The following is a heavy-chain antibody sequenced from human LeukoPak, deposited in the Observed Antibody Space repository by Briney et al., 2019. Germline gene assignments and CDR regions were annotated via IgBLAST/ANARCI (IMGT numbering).Heavy chain of an antibody. CDR2: IQYDGSKK. CDR3: AKDIGSYYDY. D-gene: IGHD3-10*01. V-gene: IGHV3-30*02. J-gene: IGHJ4*02. CDR1: GFTFSSYG. Sequence: GGSLRLSCAASGFTFSSYGMHWVRQAPGKGLEWVTFIQYDGSKKYYADSVKGRFTISRDNSKDTLYLEMNSLRAEDTAVYYCAKDIGSYYDYWGQGILVTVSS.